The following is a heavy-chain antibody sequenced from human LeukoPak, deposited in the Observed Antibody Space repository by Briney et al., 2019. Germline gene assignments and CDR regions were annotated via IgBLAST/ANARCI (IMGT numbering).Heavy chain of an antibody. CDR2: IHPNSGGT. CDR1: GYTFTGVY. V-gene: IGHV1-2*02. J-gene: IGHJ4*02. CDR3: ARGGDESGLYFAS. Sequence: ASLKLSCKASGYTFTGVYIHWLRQFPGEGLEWMGWIHPNSGGTNSAQKFQGRVTMTRETSTATVYMELSRLTSHDTAVYYCARGGDESGLYFASWGQGTLVTVSS. D-gene: IGHD3-16*01.